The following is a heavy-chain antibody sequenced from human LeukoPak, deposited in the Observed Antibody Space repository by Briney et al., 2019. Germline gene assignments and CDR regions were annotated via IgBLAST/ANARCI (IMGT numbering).Heavy chain of an antibody. Sequence: GGSLRLSCAASGFTFSTYWMHWVRQAPGTGLVWVSRINSDGTSTSYADSVKGRFTISRDNSKNTMYLQMHSLRAEDTAVYYCARGGHTSSSWRNFFDHWGQGTLVTVSS. CDR1: GFTFSTYW. V-gene: IGHV3-74*01. D-gene: IGHD6-6*01. CDR3: ARGGHTSSSWRNFFDH. J-gene: IGHJ4*02. CDR2: INSDGTST.